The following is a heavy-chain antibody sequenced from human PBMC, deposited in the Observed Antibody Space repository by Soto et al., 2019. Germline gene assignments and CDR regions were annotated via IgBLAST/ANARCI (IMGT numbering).Heavy chain of an antibody. CDR2: TYYRSKWYN. V-gene: IGHV6-1*01. CDR3: ARGEQYSGRIFDY. J-gene: IGHJ4*02. D-gene: IGHD1-26*01. CDR1: GDSVSSNSAA. Sequence: SQTLSLTCGISGDSVSSNSAAWNWLRQSPSRGLEWLGRTYYRSKWYNDYAVSVESRITIHPDTSKNHFSLQLNFVTPEDTAVYFCARGEQYSGRIFDYWGQGTLVTVSS.